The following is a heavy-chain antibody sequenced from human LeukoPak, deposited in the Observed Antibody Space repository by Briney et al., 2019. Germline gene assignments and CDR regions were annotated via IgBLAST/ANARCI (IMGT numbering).Heavy chain of an antibody. CDR2: ISSSSSYI. CDR1: GFTFSSYS. CDR3: ARDGGHYGGNSFDY. D-gene: IGHD4-23*01. Sequence: PGGSVRLSCAASGFTFSSYSMNWVRQAPGKGLEWVSSISSSSSYIYYADSVKGRFTISRDNAKNSLYLQMNSLRAEDTAVYYCARDGGHYGGNSFDYWGQGTLVTVSS. J-gene: IGHJ4*02. V-gene: IGHV3-21*01.